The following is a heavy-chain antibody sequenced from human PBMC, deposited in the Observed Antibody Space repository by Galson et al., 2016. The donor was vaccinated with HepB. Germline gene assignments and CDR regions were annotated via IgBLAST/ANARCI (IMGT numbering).Heavy chain of an antibody. D-gene: IGHD1-1*01. CDR1: GGSISTNSYY. CDR2: IYYTGNT. Sequence: LSLTCSVSGGSISTNSYYWVWLRQPPGKGLEWIATIYYTGNTYYTPSLKSRVTISVDTSKNHFSLKVSAVTAADTAVYYCARSGNDGGFYYYLDVWGKGTPVTVS. J-gene: IGHJ6*03. V-gene: IGHV4-39*02. CDR3: ARSGNDGGFYYYLDV.